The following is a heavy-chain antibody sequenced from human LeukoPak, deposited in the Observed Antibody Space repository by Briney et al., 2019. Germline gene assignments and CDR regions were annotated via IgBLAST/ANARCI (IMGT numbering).Heavy chain of an antibody. CDR3: ARGPPNWGYDY. J-gene: IGHJ4*02. CDR2: MSPNSGDT. Sequence: ASVKVSCKASGYTFTSYDFNWVRQATGQRPEWMGWMSPNSGDTGYAQKFQDRVTMTRNTSISTAYMELSSLRSDDTAVYYCARGPPNWGYDYWGPGTLVTVSS. D-gene: IGHD7-27*01. V-gene: IGHV1-8*01. CDR1: GYTFTSYD.